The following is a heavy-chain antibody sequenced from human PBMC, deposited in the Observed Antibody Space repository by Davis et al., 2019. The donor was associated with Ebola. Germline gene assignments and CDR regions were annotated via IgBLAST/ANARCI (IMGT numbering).Heavy chain of an antibody. Sequence: SETLSLTCTVSGGSISDYYWSWIRQSPGKGLEWIGNIFYSGSSSYSGSTNYHSSLKSRIFISVDTSKNQFSLKLNPVTAADTAVYYCARVVGATTAAFDIWGQGTLVTVSS. D-gene: IGHD1-26*01. CDR2: IFYSGSS. CDR1: GGSISDYY. CDR3: ARVVGATTAAFDI. J-gene: IGHJ4*02. V-gene: IGHV4-59*12.